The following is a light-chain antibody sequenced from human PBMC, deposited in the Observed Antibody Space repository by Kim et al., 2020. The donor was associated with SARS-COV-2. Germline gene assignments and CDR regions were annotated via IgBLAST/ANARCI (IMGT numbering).Light chain of an antibody. J-gene: IGLJ2*01. V-gene: IGLV3-1*01. Sequence: SYELTQPPSVSVSPGQTASITCSGDELGDKYVFWYQQKPGQSPVLVIYQDIKRPSGIPERFSASNSGNTATLTISGTQATDEADYYWQAWDSGTAVAFGG. CDR1: ELGDKY. CDR3: QAWDSGTAVA. CDR2: QDI.